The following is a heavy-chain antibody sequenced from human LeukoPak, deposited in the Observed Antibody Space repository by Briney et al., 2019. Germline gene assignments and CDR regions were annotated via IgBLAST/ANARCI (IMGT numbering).Heavy chain of an antibody. D-gene: IGHD3-22*01. CDR3: ASDNYYDSSGYDYFDY. Sequence: GGSLRLSCAASGFTFSSYSMNWVRQAPGKGLEWVSSISSSSYIYYADSVKGRFTISRDNAKNSLYLQMNSLRAEDTAVYYCASDNYYDSSGYDYFDYWGQGTLVTVSS. CDR2: ISSSSYI. J-gene: IGHJ4*02. V-gene: IGHV3-21*01. CDR1: GFTFSSYS.